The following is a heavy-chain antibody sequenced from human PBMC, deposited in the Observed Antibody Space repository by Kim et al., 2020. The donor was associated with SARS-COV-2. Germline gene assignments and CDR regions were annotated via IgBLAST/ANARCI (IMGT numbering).Heavy chain of an antibody. Sequence: ADSQERRFTSSRDNSQNTLYRKMNSLRAEDTAVYYCAKFGYGSGQPWFDPWGQGTLVTVSS. D-gene: IGHD3-10*01. V-gene: IGHV3-23*01. CDR3: AKFGYGSGQPWFDP. J-gene: IGHJ5*02.